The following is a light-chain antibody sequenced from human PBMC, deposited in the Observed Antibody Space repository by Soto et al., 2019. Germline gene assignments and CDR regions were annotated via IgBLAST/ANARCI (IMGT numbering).Light chain of an antibody. Sequence: DIQMTQSPSTLSASVGDRVTITCRASQSVSSWLAWYQQKSGKAPKLLIYKASSLESGVPSRFSGSGSGTEFTLTISSLQPDDFATYYCHQHNSYPLTFGGGTKVEIK. V-gene: IGKV1-5*03. J-gene: IGKJ4*01. CDR1: QSVSSW. CDR3: HQHNSYPLT. CDR2: KAS.